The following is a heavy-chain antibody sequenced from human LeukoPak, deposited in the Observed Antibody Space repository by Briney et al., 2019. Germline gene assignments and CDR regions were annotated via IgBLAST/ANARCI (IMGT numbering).Heavy chain of an antibody. J-gene: IGHJ5*02. CDR3: AREIVVPAAIEYWFDP. V-gene: IGHV3-74*03. CDR2: MNSDGS. Sequence: QTGGSLRLSCVASGFTSSNYWMHWVRQSPGKGPVWVSRMNSDGSKAYADSVKGRFTISRDNAKNTLYLQMNSLRAEDTAVYYCAREIVVPAAIEYWFDPWGQGTLVTVSS. CDR1: GFTSSNYW. D-gene: IGHD2-2*02.